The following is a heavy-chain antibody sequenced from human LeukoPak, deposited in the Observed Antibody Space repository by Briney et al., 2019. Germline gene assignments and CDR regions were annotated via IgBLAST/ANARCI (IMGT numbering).Heavy chain of an antibody. Sequence: GASVKVSCKASGFTFTAYYLYWVRQAPGQGLECVGFINLNNGATGYAQNFQGRVTMTRDTSISTAFMELSSLRSDDTAVYYYARDGDSTAPDFDFWGQGALVTVSS. V-gene: IGHV1-2*02. CDR3: ARDGDSTAPDFDF. CDR1: GFTFTAYY. CDR2: INLNNGAT. J-gene: IGHJ4*02. D-gene: IGHD2-21*02.